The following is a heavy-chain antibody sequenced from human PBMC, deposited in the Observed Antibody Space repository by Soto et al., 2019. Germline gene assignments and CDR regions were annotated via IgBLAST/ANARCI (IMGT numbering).Heavy chain of an antibody. CDR3: ARKDKSGYFNWFDP. V-gene: IGHV5-51*01. Sequence: LGESLKISCKASGYTFSADWIAWVRQMPGKGLEWMGIIFPSDSDTRYSPSFQGQVTISADRSTSTVFLQWASLKASDTAVYFCARKDKSGYFNWFDPWGQGTLVTVS. CDR2: IFPSDSDT. D-gene: IGHD3-22*01. CDR1: GYTFSADW. J-gene: IGHJ5*02.